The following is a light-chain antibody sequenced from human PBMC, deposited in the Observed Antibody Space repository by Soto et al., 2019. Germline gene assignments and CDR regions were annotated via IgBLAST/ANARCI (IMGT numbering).Light chain of an antibody. CDR2: SVS. J-gene: IGKJ2*01. V-gene: IGKV1-12*01. CDR1: QDIGTW. Sequence: DIQMTQSPSSVSASVGDRVTITCRASQDIGTWLAWYQQKSGKAPKLLIYSVSRLQRGVPSRFSGSGSATDFTLTISSLQPEDFATYFCLQANTFPYTFGQGTGLAIK. CDR3: LQANTFPYT.